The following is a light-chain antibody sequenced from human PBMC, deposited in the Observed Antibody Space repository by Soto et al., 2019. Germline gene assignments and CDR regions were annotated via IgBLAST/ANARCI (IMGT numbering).Light chain of an antibody. CDR1: TSDIGDYNY. Sequence: QSALTQPASVSGSPGQSITISCTGTTSDIGDYNYVSWYQQHPGKAPKIIIYEASKRPSGVPDRFSGSKSGNTASLTVSGLQAEDEADYYCSSYAGSNTYVFGTGTKLTVL. CDR3: SSYAGSNTYV. V-gene: IGLV2-8*01. CDR2: EAS. J-gene: IGLJ1*01.